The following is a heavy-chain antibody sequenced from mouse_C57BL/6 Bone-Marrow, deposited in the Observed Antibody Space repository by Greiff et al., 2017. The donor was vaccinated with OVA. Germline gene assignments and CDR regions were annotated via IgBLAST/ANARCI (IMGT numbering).Heavy chain of an antibody. CDR1: GYTFTSYW. V-gene: IGHV1-53*01. D-gene: IGHD1-1*01. J-gene: IGHJ2*01. CDR2: INPSNGGT. CDR3: ARYDTTVVPYFDY. Sequence: QVQLQQPGAELVKPGASVKLSCKASGYTFTSYWMHWVKQRPGQGLEWIGNINPSNGGTNYNEKFKSKATLTVDKSSSTAYMQLSSLTSEDSAVYYCARYDTTVVPYFDYWGQGTTLTVSS.